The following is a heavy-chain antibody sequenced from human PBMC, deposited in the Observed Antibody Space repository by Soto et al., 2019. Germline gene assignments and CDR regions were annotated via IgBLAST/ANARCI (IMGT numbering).Heavy chain of an antibody. D-gene: IGHD3-10*01. J-gene: IGHJ4*02. CDR1: RGTFNTYA. CDR2: ISPMFGAA. CDR3: AREVQVHTPAFVY. Sequence: QVQLVQSGAEMKKPGSSVKVSCQSSRGTFNTYAMNWVRQAPGQGPEWMGDISPMFGAANYAPKFQGRVTITADESTRTSYMQLSSLTSEDTALYFCAREVQVHTPAFVYWGQGTLVTVSS. V-gene: IGHV1-69*19.